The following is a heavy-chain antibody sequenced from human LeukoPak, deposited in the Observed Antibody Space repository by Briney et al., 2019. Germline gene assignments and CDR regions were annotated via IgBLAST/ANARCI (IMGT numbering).Heavy chain of an antibody. Sequence: GGSLRLSCAASGFTFSSYWMSSVRQAPGKGLEWVANIKQDGSEKYYVDSVKGRFTISRGNAKNSLYLQMNSLRAEDTAVYYCAREGDYGDYGYWGQGTLVTVSS. J-gene: IGHJ4*02. CDR1: GFTFSSYW. V-gene: IGHV3-7*01. CDR3: AREGDYGDYGY. CDR2: IKQDGSEK. D-gene: IGHD4-17*01.